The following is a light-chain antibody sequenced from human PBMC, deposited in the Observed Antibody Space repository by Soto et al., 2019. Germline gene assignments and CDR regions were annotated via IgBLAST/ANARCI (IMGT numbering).Light chain of an antibody. Sequence: QSVLTQPPSVSAAPGQKVTISCSGSSSNIGSNYVSWYQQFPGAAPKLLIFDNNQRPSGIPDRFSGSKSGTSVTLDITGLQTGDEAEYDCGTWDSTLSAGVFGGGTQLTVL. CDR1: SSNIGSNY. V-gene: IGLV1-51*01. CDR2: DNN. J-gene: IGLJ3*02. CDR3: GTWDSTLSAGV.